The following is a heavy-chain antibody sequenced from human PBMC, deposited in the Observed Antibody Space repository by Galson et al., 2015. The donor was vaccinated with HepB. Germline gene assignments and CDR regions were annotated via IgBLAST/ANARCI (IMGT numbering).Heavy chain of an antibody. J-gene: IGHJ6*03. V-gene: IGHV3-30*18. D-gene: IGHD3-3*01. Sequence: SLRLSCAASGFIFSRYGMHWVRQAPGKGLEWVAVISRDGSYKYFGDSAKGRFTISRENSKNTVYLEINSLRADDTAEYYCAKDNKGYDFWSGDLDPFMEVWGKGTTVIVAS. CDR2: ISRDGSYK. CDR1: GFIFSRYG. CDR3: AKDNKGYDFWSGDLDPFMEV.